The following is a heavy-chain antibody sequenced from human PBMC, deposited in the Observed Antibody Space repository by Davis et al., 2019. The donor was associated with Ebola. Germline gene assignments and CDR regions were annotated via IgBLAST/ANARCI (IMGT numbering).Heavy chain of an antibody. D-gene: IGHD2-2*02. CDR2: ISSSGNTI. J-gene: IGHJ6*02. Sequence: GESLKISCAASGFTFSSYELNWVRQAPGKGLEWVSYISSSGNTIYYADSVKGRFTISRDNAKNSLYLQMNSLRAEDTAVYYCARRLYPGHYYYGMDVWGQGTTVTVSS. CDR1: GFTFSSYE. V-gene: IGHV3-48*03. CDR3: ARRLYPGHYYYGMDV.